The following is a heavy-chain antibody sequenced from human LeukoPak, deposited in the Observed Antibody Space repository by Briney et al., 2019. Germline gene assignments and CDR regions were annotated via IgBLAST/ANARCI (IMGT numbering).Heavy chain of an antibody. V-gene: IGHV4-59*02. J-gene: IGHJ4*02. CDR3: ARGLDYGDSIDY. CDR1: GGSVRSHY. Sequence: PSETLSLTCSVSGGSVRSHYWRWIRQPPGKGLESIAYMYYNKNAEYNPSFNSRVTMSVDMSKNQVSLSLRSVTAADTAVYYCARGLDYGDSIDYWGQGTLVTVSS. D-gene: IGHD4-17*01. CDR2: MYYNKNA.